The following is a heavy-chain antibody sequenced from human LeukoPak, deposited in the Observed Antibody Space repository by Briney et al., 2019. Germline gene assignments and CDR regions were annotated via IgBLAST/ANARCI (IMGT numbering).Heavy chain of an antibody. V-gene: IGHV3-21*04. CDR2: ISSSSSYI. D-gene: IGHD4-17*01. CDR3: ARDYDYGDYPGY. Sequence: GGSLRLSCAASGFTFISYSMNWVRQAPGQGLEWVSSISSSSSYIYYADSVKGRFTISRDNAKNSLYLQMNSLRAEDTALYYCARDYDYGDYPGYWGQGTLVTVSS. J-gene: IGHJ4*02. CDR1: GFTFISYS.